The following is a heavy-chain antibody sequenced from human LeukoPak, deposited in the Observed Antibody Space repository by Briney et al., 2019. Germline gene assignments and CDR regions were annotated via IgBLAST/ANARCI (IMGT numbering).Heavy chain of an antibody. D-gene: IGHD4-23*01. CDR3: AKVCTTVVKGYSFDY. CDR1: GFTFSSYA. CDR2: ISGDSA. V-gene: IGHV3-23*01. J-gene: IGHJ4*02. Sequence: PGRSLRLSCAASGFTFSSYAMSWVRQAPGKGLEWVSAISGDSAYYADSVKGRFTISRDNSKNTLYLQMNSLRAEDTAIYCCAKVCTTVVKGYSFDYWGQGTLVTVSS.